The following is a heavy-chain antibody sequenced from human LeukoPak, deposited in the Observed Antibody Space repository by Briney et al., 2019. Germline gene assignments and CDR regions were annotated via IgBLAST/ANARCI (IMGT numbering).Heavy chain of an antibody. J-gene: IGHJ3*02. CDR1: GFTFSSYG. D-gene: IGHD3-22*01. V-gene: IGHV3-30*02. CDR3: AKLASITMIVVPKDAFDI. Sequence: GGSLRLSCAASGFTFSSYGMHWVRQAPGKGLEWVAFIRYDGSNKYYADSVKGRFTISRDNSKNTLYLQMNSLRAEDTAVYYCAKLASITMIVVPKDAFDIWGQGTMVTVSS. CDR2: IRYDGSNK.